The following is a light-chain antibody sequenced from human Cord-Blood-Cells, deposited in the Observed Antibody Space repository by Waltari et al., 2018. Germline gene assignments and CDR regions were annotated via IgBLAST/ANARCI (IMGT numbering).Light chain of an antibody. Sequence: DIQMTQSPYSLSASVVDRVTITCRASQSISSYLNWYKQKPGKAPKLLIYAESSLQSGVPSRFSGSGSGTDFTLTISSLQPEDFATYYCQQSYSTPYSFGQGTKLEIK. V-gene: IGKV1-39*01. CDR2: AES. J-gene: IGKJ2*03. CDR3: QQSYSTPYS. CDR1: QSISSY.